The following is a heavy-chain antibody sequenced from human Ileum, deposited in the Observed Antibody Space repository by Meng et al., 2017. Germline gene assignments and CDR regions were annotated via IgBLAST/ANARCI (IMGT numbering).Heavy chain of an antibody. CDR3: AKDIAGSGWYALDS. CDR1: GCKFDDYM. J-gene: IGHJ4*02. D-gene: IGHD6-19*01. V-gene: IGHV3-43*01. Sequence: EVQLVESGGVVVQRGGSWRLSCATSGCKFDDYMMHWVRQAPGKGLEWVSLINWEGGSTDYGNSVKGRFTISRDNYKASLYLEMNSLRAEDTAFYYCAKDIAGSGWYALDSWGQGTLVTVSS. CDR2: INWEGGST.